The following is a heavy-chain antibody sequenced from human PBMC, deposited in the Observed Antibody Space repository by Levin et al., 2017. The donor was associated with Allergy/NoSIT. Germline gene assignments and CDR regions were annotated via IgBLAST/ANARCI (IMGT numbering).Heavy chain of an antibody. CDR3: ARDRLTKVGGYYPLDY. CDR1: GYTFDDYY. J-gene: IGHJ4*02. Sequence: GESLKISCEASGYTFDDYYMHWVRQAPGQGLEWMGWINPNSGGTNFAQKFQGRVAMTRDTSISTTYMELSRLKSDDTAVYYCARDRLTKVGGYYPLDYWGQGTPVTVSS. CDR2: INPNSGGT. D-gene: IGHD3-3*01. V-gene: IGHV1-2*02.